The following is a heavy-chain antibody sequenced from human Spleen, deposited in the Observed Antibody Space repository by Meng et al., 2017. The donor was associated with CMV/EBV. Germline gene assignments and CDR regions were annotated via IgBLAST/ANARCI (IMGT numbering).Heavy chain of an antibody. CDR3: ARGRVTDFDY. CDR1: GGPFIGYY. V-gene: IGHV4-34*01. CDR2: INHTGGT. J-gene: IGHJ4*02. D-gene: IGHD2-21*02. Sequence: SLPCAAYGGPFIGYYWNWIRQSPGKGLEWIGEINHTGGTNYNLSLKSRVTISVDKSKNQFSLKVTSVTAADTAVYYCARGRVTDFDYWGQGTLVTVSS.